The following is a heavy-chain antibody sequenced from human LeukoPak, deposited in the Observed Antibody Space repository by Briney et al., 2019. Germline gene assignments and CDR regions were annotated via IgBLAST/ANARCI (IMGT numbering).Heavy chain of an antibody. Sequence: SETLSLTCTVSGGSISSYYWSWIRQPAGKGLEWIGRIYTSGSTNYNPSLKSRVTMSVGTSKNQFSLKLSSVTAANTAVYYCARDLEFTIFGVVHRGRFDPWGQGTLVTVSS. V-gene: IGHV4-4*07. CDR2: IYTSGST. CDR1: GGSISSYY. D-gene: IGHD3-3*01. J-gene: IGHJ5*02. CDR3: ARDLEFTIFGVVHRGRFDP.